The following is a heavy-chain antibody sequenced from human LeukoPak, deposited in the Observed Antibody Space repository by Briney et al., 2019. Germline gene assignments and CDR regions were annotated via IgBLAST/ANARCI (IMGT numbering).Heavy chain of an antibody. V-gene: IGHV3-30*04. J-gene: IGHJ5*02. CDR1: GFTFSSYA. D-gene: IGHD3-22*01. CDR3: ARGGYYDSSGYLSWFDP. CDR2: ISYYGSNK. Sequence: GGSLRLSCAASGFTFSSYAMHWVRQAPGKGLEGVATISYYGSNKQYPDSVKGRFTISRDKSKNTLSLQMNSLRAEDTAVYHCARGGYYDSSGYLSWFDPWGQGTLVTVSS.